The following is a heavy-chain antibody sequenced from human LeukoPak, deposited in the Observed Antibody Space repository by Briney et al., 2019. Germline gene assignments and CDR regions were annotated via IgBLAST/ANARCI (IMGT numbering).Heavy chain of an antibody. Sequence: SETLSLTCTVAGGSISSYYWSWIRQPPGKGLEWIGYIHYSGSTSYNPSLKSRVTISVDTSKNQISLKVRSATAADTAVYYCARTTEDCSSTSCYQYWFDPWGQGTLVTVSS. J-gene: IGHJ5*02. CDR2: IHYSGST. D-gene: IGHD2-2*01. CDR1: GGSISSYY. V-gene: IGHV4-59*01. CDR3: ARTTEDCSSTSCYQYWFDP.